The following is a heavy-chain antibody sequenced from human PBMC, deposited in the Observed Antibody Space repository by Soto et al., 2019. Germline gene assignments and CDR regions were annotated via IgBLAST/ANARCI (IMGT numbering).Heavy chain of an antibody. CDR2: IIPIFGTA. CDR1: GGTFSSYA. Sequence: SVKVSCKASGGTFSSYAISWVRQAPGQGLEWMGGIIPIFGTANYAQKFQGRVTITADESTSTAYMELSSLRSEDTAVYYCARGGTIYYYDSSGYYGDDAFDIWGQ. CDR3: ARGGTIYYYDSSGYYGDDAFDI. J-gene: IGHJ3*02. V-gene: IGHV1-69*13. D-gene: IGHD3-22*01.